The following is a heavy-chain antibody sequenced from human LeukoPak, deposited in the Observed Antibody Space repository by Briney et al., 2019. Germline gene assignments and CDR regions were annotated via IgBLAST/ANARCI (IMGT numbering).Heavy chain of an antibody. V-gene: IGHV3-53*01. D-gene: IGHD5-12*01. Sequence: GGSLRLSCAASGFTVSSNYMSWVRQAPGKGLEWVSVIYSGGSTYYADSVKGRFTISRDNSKNTLYLQMNSLRAEDTAVYYCAKDQSGYSGYDFNDYWGQGTLVTVSS. CDR2: IYSGGST. CDR3: AKDQSGYSGYDFNDY. J-gene: IGHJ4*02. CDR1: GFTVSSNY.